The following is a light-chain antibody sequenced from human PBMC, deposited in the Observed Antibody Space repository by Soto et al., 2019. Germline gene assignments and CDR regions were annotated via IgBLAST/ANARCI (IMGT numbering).Light chain of an antibody. CDR2: EDD. V-gene: IGLV1-51*02. J-gene: IGLJ1*01. Sequence: QSVLTQPPSVSAAPGQRVTISCSGSTSNIGNYYVSWYQQFPGTAPKLLIYEDDKRPSGIPDRISSSKSGTSATLSITGPQTGDAADYTCGKWDSALSANVFGGGTKATAL. CDR1: TSNIGNYY. CDR3: GKWDSALSANV.